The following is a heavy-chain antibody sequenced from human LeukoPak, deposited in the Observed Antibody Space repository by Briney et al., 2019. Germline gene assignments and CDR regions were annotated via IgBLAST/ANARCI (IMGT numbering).Heavy chain of an antibody. Sequence: RASVKVSCKASGYTFTSYDINWVRQATGQGLEWMGWMNPNSGNTGYAQKFQGRVTMTRNTSISTAYMELSSLRSEDTAVYYCARVATYYDFWSGYYKLGAFDIWGQGTMVTVSS. CDR1: GYTFTSYD. V-gene: IGHV1-8*01. CDR3: ARVATYYDFWSGYYKLGAFDI. CDR2: MNPNSGNT. J-gene: IGHJ3*02. D-gene: IGHD3-3*01.